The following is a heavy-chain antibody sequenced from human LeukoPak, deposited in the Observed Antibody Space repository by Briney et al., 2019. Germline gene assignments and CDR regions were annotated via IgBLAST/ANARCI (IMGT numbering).Heavy chain of an antibody. CDR3: ARGDSIAARPGSSYCYYYMDV. Sequence: ASVKVSCKASGYTFTSYDINWVRQATGQGLEWMGWMNPNSGNTGYAQKFQGRVTITRNTSISTAYMELSSLRSEDTAVYYCARGDSIAARPGSSYCYYYMDVWGKGTTVTVSS. CDR1: GYTFTSYD. J-gene: IGHJ6*03. V-gene: IGHV1-8*03. D-gene: IGHD6-6*01. CDR2: MNPNSGNT.